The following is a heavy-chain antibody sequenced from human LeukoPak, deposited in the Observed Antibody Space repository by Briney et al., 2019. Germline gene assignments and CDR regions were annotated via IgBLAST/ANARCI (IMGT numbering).Heavy chain of an antibody. D-gene: IGHD3-22*01. J-gene: IGHJ4*02. CDR1: GYTFTSYG. CDR2: ISAYNGNT. CDR3: ARDRPPHYYDIAPFDY. V-gene: IGHV1-18*01. Sequence: ASVKVSCKASGYTFTSYGISWVRQAPGQGLEWMGWISAYNGNTNYAQKFQGRVTMTTDTSTSTAYMELRSLRSDDTTVYYCARDRPPHYYDIAPFDYWGQGTLVTVSS.